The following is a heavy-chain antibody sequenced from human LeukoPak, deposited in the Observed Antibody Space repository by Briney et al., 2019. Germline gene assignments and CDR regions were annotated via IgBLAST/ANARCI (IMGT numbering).Heavy chain of an antibody. D-gene: IGHD3-22*01. J-gene: IGHJ5*02. Sequence: PSETLSLTCTVSGGSISSYYWSWIRQPPGKVLEWIGYIYYIGSTNYNPSLKSRVTISVDTSKNQFSLNLSSVTAADTAVYYCARHSSGYYDSSGYYNWFDPWGQGTLVTVSS. CDR2: IYYIGST. V-gene: IGHV4-59*08. CDR1: GGSISSYY. CDR3: ARHSSGYYDSSGYYNWFDP.